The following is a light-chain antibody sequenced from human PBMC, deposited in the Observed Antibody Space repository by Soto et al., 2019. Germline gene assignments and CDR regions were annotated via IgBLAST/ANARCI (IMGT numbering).Light chain of an antibody. CDR3: QSYISPPPT. CDR2: PAS. Sequence: IQITQSQSSLSASVGDRVTITCRASQGINNFLAWYKQSPGKVPKLLIYPASPLQSGVPFRFSGRGSGTDFTLTINSLQPEDIATYYCQSYISPPPTFGQGTKVEIK. CDR1: QGINNF. V-gene: IGKV1-27*01. J-gene: IGKJ1*01.